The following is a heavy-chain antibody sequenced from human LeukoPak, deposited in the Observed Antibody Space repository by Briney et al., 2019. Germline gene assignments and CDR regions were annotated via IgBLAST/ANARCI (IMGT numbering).Heavy chain of an antibody. CDR1: GFTFSPSW. Sequence: GGSLRLSCAASGFTFSPSWMHWVRQGPGKGLEWVSRIKGDGTYKNYADSVRGRFTISRDNAKNSLYLQMNSLRAEDTAVYYCARDEVDTAIPFDYWGQGTLVTVSS. V-gene: IGHV3-74*01. D-gene: IGHD5-18*01. CDR3: ARDEVDTAIPFDY. J-gene: IGHJ4*02. CDR2: IKGDGTYK.